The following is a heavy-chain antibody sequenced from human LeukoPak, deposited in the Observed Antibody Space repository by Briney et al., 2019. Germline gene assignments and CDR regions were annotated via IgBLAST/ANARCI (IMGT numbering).Heavy chain of an antibody. D-gene: IGHD5-18*01. CDR2: IKQDGSEK. CDR3: ARDPRPGYLRYYYYGMDV. CDR1: GFTFSSYW. J-gene: IGHJ6*02. V-gene: IGHV3-7*01. Sequence: GGSLRLSCAASGFTFSSYWMSWVRQAPGKGLEWVANIKQDGSEKYYVDSVKGRFTISRDNAKNSLYLQMNSLRAEDTAVYYCARDPRPGYLRYYYYGMDVWGQGTTVTVSS.